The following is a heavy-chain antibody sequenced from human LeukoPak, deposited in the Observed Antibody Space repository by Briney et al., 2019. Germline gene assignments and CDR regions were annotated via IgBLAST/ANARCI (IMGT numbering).Heavy chain of an antibody. CDR2: VDHSGRT. J-gene: IGHJ5*01. V-gene: IGHV4-34*01. D-gene: IGHD3-10*01. CDR3: ARAERRINLARGVFGSHFDS. Sequence: SETLSLTCAVSGGSFSRPFWSWIRQTPGKGLEWIGEVDHSGRTDYNPSLEGRVTMSVDTSKNQFSLRLTSVTAADTAVYFCARAERRINLARGVFGSHFDSWGQGTLVSVSS. CDR1: GGSFSRPF.